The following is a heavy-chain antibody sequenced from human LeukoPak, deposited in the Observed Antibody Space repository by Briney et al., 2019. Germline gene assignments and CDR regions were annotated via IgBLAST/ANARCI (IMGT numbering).Heavy chain of an antibody. D-gene: IGHD3-22*01. CDR1: GYTFTSYY. CDR2: INPSGGST. J-gene: IGHJ6*02. CDR3: ATTTYYYDSSGRPDCGAQLCRYYYYGMDV. V-gene: IGHV1-46*01. Sequence: ASVKVSCKASGYTFTSYYMHWVRQAPGQGLEWMGIINPSGGSTSYAQKFQGRVTMTRDTSTSTVYMELSSLRSEDTAVYYCATTTYYYDSSGRPDCGAQLCRYYYYGMDVWGQGTTVTVSS.